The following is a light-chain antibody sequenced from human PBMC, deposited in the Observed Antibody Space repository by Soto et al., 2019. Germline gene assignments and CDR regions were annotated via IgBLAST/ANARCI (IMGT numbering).Light chain of an antibody. CDR3: QQYDDLPLT. CDR2: DAS. Sequence: DIQMTQSPSSLSASVGDRVTVTCQASQDITNYLSWYQQKPGKAPKLLISDASNLEIGVPSRFSGRGSGTDFSLTINNLQPEDFATYSCQQYDDLPLTFGGGTKVDIK. V-gene: IGKV1-33*01. CDR1: QDITNY. J-gene: IGKJ4*01.